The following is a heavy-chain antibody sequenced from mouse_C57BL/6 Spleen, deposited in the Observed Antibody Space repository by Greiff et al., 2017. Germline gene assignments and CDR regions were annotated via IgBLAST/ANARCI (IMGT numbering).Heavy chain of an antibody. J-gene: IGHJ4*01. CDR1: GFTFSSYA. Sequence: EVKLVESGGGLVKPGGSLKLSCAASGFTFSSYAMSWVRQTPEKRLEWVATISDGGSYTYYPDNVKGRFTISRDNAKNNLYLQMSHLKSENTAMYYCARDYDYEYAMDYWGQGTSVTVSS. CDR3: ARDYDYEYAMDY. CDR2: ISDGGSYT. D-gene: IGHD2-4*01. V-gene: IGHV5-4*01.